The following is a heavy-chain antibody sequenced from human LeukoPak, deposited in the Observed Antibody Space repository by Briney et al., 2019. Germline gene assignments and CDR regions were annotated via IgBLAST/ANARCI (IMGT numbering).Heavy chain of an antibody. CDR1: AGSISSHS. Sequence: PSDPLSHPCSVPAGSISSHSYNCIRQSPRQGLDWIGRLSYSGSTNYNPSLQSRVTISIDTSKNQFSLRLTSVTAADTAVYYCARRGVEMSAVRPDNWLDPWGQGTLVTVSS. CDR2: LSYSGST. J-gene: IGHJ5*02. V-gene: IGHV4-59*08. CDR3: ARRGVEMSAVRPDNWLDP. D-gene: IGHD5-24*01.